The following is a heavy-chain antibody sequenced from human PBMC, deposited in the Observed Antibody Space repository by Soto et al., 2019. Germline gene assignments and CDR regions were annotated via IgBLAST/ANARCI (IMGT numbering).Heavy chain of an antibody. J-gene: IGHJ2*01. CDR3: TKDLSSGSYWYFAL. CDR1: GFTFSSYA. D-gene: IGHD3-22*01. V-gene: IGHV3-23*01. CDR2: ISGSGGST. Sequence: GGSLRLSCAASGFTFSSYAMSWVRQAPGKGLEWVSAISGSGGSTYSADSVKGRFSISRDNSKNMLYLQMNSLRAEDTAVYYCTKDLSSGSYWYFALWGRGTLVTVSS.